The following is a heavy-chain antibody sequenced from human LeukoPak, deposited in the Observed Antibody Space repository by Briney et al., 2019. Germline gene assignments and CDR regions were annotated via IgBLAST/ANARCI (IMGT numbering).Heavy chain of an antibody. CDR2: INPNSGGT. V-gene: IGHV1-2*02. J-gene: IGHJ4*02. D-gene: IGHD3-10*01. Sequence: ASVKVSCKASGYTFTGYYMHWVRQAPGQGLEWMGWINPNSGGTNYAQKFQGRVTMTRDTSISTAYMELSRLRSDDTAVYYCARVIPDEDDSGEIHWGQGTLVTVSS. CDR1: GYTFTGYY. CDR3: ARVIPDEDDSGEIH.